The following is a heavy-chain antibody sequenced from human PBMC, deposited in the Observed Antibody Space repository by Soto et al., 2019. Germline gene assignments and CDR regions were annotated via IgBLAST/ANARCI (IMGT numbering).Heavy chain of an antibody. CDR3: ARTLGRYSNHLRYNWFAS. Sequence: SETLSLTCAVYGGSVSGYYWSWIRQPPGKGLEWIGEINHSGSTNYNPSLKSRVTISVDTSKNQFSLKLSSVTAADTAVYYCARTLGRYSNHLRYNWFASWGQGTPDTVSS. CDR1: GGSVSGYY. V-gene: IGHV4-34*01. CDR2: INHSGST. J-gene: IGHJ5*01. D-gene: IGHD6-13*01.